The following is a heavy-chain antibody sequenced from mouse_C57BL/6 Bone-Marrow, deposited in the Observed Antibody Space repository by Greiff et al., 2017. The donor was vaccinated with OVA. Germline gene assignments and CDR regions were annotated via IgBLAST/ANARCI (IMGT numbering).Heavy chain of an antibody. V-gene: IGHV10-3*01. Sequence: EVKLMESGGGLVQPNGSLKLSCAASGFTFNTYAMHWVRQAPGQGLEWVARIRSKSSNYATYYADSVKARFTISRDDSTTMLYLHMNNLKTEDIAMYDCVRGCDVGSYAMDYWGQGTSVTVSS. J-gene: IGHJ4*01. CDR1: GFTFNTYA. CDR3: VRGCDVGSYAMDY. CDR2: IRSKSSNYAT.